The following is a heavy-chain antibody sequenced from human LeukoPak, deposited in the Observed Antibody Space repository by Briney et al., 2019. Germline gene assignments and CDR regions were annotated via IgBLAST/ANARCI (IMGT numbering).Heavy chain of an antibody. D-gene: IGHD6-6*01. Sequence: SETLSPTCTVSGGSISSYYWSWIRQPAGKGLEWIGRIYTSGSTNYNPSLKSRVTMSVDTSKNQFSLKLSSVTAADTAVYYCASEYYSSSSFGALGYWGQGTLVTVSS. J-gene: IGHJ4*02. V-gene: IGHV4-4*07. CDR1: GGSISSYY. CDR2: IYTSGST. CDR3: ASEYYSSSSFGALGY.